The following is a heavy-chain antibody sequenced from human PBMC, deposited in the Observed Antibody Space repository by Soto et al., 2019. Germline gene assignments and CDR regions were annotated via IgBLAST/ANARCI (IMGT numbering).Heavy chain of an antibody. Sequence: SETLSLTCTVSGGSISSGGYYWSWIRQHPGKGLEWIGYIYYSGSTYYNPSLKSRVTISVDTSKNQFSLKLSSVTAADTAVYYCARVRYYYDSSGYYPDYWGQGTLVTVSS. CDR2: IYYSGST. D-gene: IGHD3-22*01. CDR1: GGSISSGGYY. V-gene: IGHV4-31*03. J-gene: IGHJ4*02. CDR3: ARVRYYYDSSGYYPDY.